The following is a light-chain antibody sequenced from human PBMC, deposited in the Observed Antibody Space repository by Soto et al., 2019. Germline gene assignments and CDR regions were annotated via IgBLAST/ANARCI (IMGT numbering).Light chain of an antibody. J-gene: IGLJ1*01. Sequence: QSVLTQPPSVSGAPGQTVTISCTGTSSNIGARVDVHWYQHLPGLAPKLLIYANNIRPSGVPDRFSGSKSGSSASLAISGLQAEDEGDYCCQSYDSSLSGSYAFGTGTKVTVL. V-gene: IGLV1-40*01. CDR2: ANN. CDR3: QSYDSSLSGSYA. CDR1: SSNIGARVD.